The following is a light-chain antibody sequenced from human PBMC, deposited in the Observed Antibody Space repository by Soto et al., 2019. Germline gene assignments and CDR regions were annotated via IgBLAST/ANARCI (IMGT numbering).Light chain of an antibody. CDR1: QSISSW. CDR3: QQYNSYSGT. CDR2: DAS. V-gene: IGKV1-5*01. Sequence: DIQVTQSPSTLSASVGDRVTITCRASQSISSWLAWYQQKPGKAPKLLIYDASSLESGVPSRFSGSGSGTEFTLTISSLQPDDFATYYCQQYNSYSGTFGQGTKVDTK. J-gene: IGKJ1*01.